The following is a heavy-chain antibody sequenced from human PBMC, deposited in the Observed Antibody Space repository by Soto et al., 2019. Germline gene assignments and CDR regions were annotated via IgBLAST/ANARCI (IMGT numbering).Heavy chain of an antibody. V-gene: IGHV1-2*02. D-gene: IGHD2-8*01. CDR3: ARDRGVRDV. Sequence: QVQLVQSGAEVKKPGASVKVSCKASGYTFTSYCMHWVRQAPGQGLEWMGWINPDSGVTYYPHKFQDRVTMTRDTSISTAYMELSRLTSDDTALYYCARDRGVRDVWGQGTTVIVSS. J-gene: IGHJ6*02. CDR1: GYTFTSYC. CDR2: INPDSGVT.